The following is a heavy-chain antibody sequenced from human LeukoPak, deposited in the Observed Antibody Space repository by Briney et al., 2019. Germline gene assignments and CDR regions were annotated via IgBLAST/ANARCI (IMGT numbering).Heavy chain of an antibody. Sequence: PGGSLRLSCAASGFTFSSYGMHWVRQAPGKGLEWVAVISYDGSNKYYADSVKGRFTISRDNSKNTLYLQMNSLRAENTAVYYCAKDGRPGSGWYYFDYWGQGILVTVSS. CDR2: ISYDGSNK. V-gene: IGHV3-30*18. CDR1: GFTFSSYG. CDR3: AKDGRPGSGWYYFDY. D-gene: IGHD6-19*01. J-gene: IGHJ4*02.